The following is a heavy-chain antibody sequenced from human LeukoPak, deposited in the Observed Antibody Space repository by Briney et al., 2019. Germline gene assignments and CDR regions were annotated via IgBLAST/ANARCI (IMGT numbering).Heavy chain of an antibody. Sequence: ASVKVSCKASGYTFTIYGITWVRQAPGQGPEWMGWISAYNGNTNYAQKLQGRVTMTTDTSTSTAYMELRSLRSDDTAVYYCARDTEGVSSTKGAFDIWGQGTMVTVSS. CDR3: ARDTEGVSSTKGAFDI. CDR1: GYTFTIYG. D-gene: IGHD2-2*01. J-gene: IGHJ3*02. V-gene: IGHV1-18*01. CDR2: ISAYNGNT.